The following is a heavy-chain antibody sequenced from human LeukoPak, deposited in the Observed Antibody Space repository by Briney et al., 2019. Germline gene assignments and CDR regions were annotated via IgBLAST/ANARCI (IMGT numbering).Heavy chain of an antibody. V-gene: IGHV3-43*02. CDR1: GFTFSDYA. CDR3: AKDLGDPRQYYDSSGCLDY. D-gene: IGHD3-22*01. CDR2: ISGDGGST. J-gene: IGHJ4*02. Sequence: PGGSLRLSCAASGFTFSDYAMHWGRQPPGKGLEWVSLISGDGGSTYYADSVNGRFTTFRVNSNNSLYLQVISLRTEHTALYYCAKDLGDPRQYYDSSGCLDYWGQGTLVTVSS.